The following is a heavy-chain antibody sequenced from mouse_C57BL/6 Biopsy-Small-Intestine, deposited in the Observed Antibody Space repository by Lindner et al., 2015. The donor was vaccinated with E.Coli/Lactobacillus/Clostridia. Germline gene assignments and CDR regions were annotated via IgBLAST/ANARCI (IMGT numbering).Heavy chain of an antibody. CDR3: ARPHGSSYGAMDY. CDR1: GFTFSDYG. Sequence: VQLQESGGGLVKPGGSLKLSCAASGFTFSDYGMHWVRQAPEKGLEWVAYISSGSSTIYYADTVKGRFTISRDSAKNTLFLQMTSLRSEDTAMYYCARPHGSSYGAMDYWGQGTSVTVYS. D-gene: IGHD1-1*01. J-gene: IGHJ4*01. CDR2: ISSGSSTI. V-gene: IGHV5-17*01.